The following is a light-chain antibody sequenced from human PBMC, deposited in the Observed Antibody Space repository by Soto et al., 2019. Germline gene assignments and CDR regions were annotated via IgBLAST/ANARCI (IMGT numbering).Light chain of an antibody. J-gene: IGKJ5*01. V-gene: IGKV1-9*01. CDR1: QGISSY. Sequence: DIQLTQSPSFLSASVGDRVTLTCRASQGISSYLDWYQQKPGKAPKLLIYAASSLQSGVPSRFSGSGSGTDFTLTISSLQPEDFATYYCQQFNSYPLTFGQGTRLEIK. CDR2: AAS. CDR3: QQFNSYPLT.